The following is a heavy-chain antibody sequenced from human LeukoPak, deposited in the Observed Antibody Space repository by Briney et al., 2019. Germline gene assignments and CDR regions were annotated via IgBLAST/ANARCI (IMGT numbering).Heavy chain of an antibody. D-gene: IGHD4-17*01. Sequence: SETLSLTCTVSGGSISSYYWSWIRQPPGKGLEWIGYIYYRGSTSYNPSLKSRVTILVDTSKNQFSLKLSSVTAADTAVHYCARQSYGDYFDYWGQGTLVTVSS. CDR2: IYYRGST. V-gene: IGHV4-59*08. CDR3: ARQSYGDYFDY. CDR1: GGSISSYY. J-gene: IGHJ4*02.